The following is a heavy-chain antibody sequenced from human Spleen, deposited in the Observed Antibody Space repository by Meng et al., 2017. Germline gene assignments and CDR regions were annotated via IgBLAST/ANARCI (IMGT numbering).Heavy chain of an antibody. Sequence: GGSLRLSCAASGFTFSNAWMSWVRQAPGKGLEWVGRIKSKTDGGTTDYAAPVKGRFTISRDDSKNTLYLQMNSLKTEDTAVYYCTTAHVDTAMDPGGWGQGTLVTVSS. J-gene: IGHJ4*02. CDR2: IKSKTDGGTT. D-gene: IGHD5-18*01. V-gene: IGHV3-15*01. CDR1: GFTFSNAW. CDR3: TTAHVDTAMDPGG.